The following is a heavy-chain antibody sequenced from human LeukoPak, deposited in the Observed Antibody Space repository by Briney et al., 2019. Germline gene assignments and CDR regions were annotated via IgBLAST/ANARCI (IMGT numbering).Heavy chain of an antibody. D-gene: IGHD1-1*01. CDR3: AREGKDDEAYYFDY. V-gene: IGHV3-9*01. J-gene: IGHJ4*02. CDR2: ISWNSGSI. CDR1: GFTFDDYA. Sequence: PGGSLRLSCAASGFTFDDYAMHWVRQAPGKGLEWVSGISWNSGSIGYADSVKGRFTISRDNAKNSLYLQMNSLRAEDTAVYYCAREGKDDEAYYFDYWGQGTLVTVSS.